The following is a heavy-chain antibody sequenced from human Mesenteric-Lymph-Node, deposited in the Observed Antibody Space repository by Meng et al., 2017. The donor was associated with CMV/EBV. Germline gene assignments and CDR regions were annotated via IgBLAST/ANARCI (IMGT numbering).Heavy chain of an antibody. CDR1: GFTVSSHY. CDR3: AKRDTSSWYSMFDY. J-gene: IGHJ4*02. D-gene: IGHD6-13*01. CDR2: ISGSGGST. Sequence: GESLKISCAASGFTVSSHYMSWVRQAPGKGLEWVSGISGSGGSTYYADSVKGRFSISRDNFKNTVDLQMNSLGAEDTAVYYCAKRDTSSWYSMFDYWGQGTLVTVSS. V-gene: IGHV3-23*01.